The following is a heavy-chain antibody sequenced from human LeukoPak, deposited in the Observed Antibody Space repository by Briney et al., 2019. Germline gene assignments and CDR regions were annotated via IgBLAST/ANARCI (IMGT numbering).Heavy chain of an antibody. V-gene: IGHV3-30*18. CDR1: GFAFSSYG. CDR2: VTYDGGNQ. CDR3: AKDRWRDGSSSFDN. J-gene: IGHJ4*02. Sequence: PGGSLRLSCAASGFAFSSYGMHWVRPAPRKGLEWVAVVTYDGGNQYYADSVKGRFTISRDNSKNTLYLQMNSLRAEDTAVYYCAKDRWRDGSSSFDNWGQGTLVTVSS. D-gene: IGHD6-6*01.